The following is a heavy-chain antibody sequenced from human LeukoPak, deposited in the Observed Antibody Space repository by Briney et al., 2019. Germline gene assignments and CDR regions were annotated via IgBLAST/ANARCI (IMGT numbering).Heavy chain of an antibody. CDR3: TRDASLWSGYYDI. D-gene: IGHD3-3*01. J-gene: IGHJ3*02. CDR1: GGSFSGYY. CDR2: IYDSGST. V-gene: IGHV4-59*01. Sequence: SETLSLTCAVYGGSFSGYYWSWIRQPPGKGLEWIGYIYDSGSTKYNPSLESRVTISADASKNQFSLKLNSVTAADTAVYFCTRDASLWSGYYDIWGQGTMVTVSS.